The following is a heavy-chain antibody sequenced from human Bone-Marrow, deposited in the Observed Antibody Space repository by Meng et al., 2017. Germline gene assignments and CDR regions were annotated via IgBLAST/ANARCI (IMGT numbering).Heavy chain of an antibody. D-gene: IGHD3-10*01. Sequence: SETLSLTCTVSGASISSASYYWDWIRQPPGKGLEWIGSISYRGNTFYNPSLRSRVAISLDTSQNQFSLKLRSVTAADTAVHYCARRPYYYASGSPFDSWGQGTLVTVSS. CDR2: ISYRGNT. CDR1: GASISSASYY. V-gene: IGHV4-39*07. CDR3: ARRPYYYASGSPFDS. J-gene: IGHJ4*02.